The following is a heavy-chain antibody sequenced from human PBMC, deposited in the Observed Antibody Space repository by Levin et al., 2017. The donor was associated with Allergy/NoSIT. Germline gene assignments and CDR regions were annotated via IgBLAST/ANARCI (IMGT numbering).Heavy chain of an antibody. CDR3: ARVAGYSYGYYFDY. D-gene: IGHD5-18*01. Sequence: SCAVSGGSISSGGYSWSWIRQPPGQGLAWIGNIYLSGSTNDNPSLKSRVTMSVDRSKNQFSLKLSYVTAADTAVYYCARVAGYSYGYYFDYWGPGTLVTVSS. CDR1: GGSISSGGYS. V-gene: IGHV4-30-2*01. J-gene: IGHJ4*02. CDR2: IYLSGST.